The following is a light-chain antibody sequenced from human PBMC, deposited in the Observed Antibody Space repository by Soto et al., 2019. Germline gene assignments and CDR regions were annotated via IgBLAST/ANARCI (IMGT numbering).Light chain of an antibody. V-gene: IGKV3-20*01. Sequence: EVVLTQSPGTLSLSPGERATLSCRAIQSVSSTYFAWYQQKHGQAHRLLMYAASRRETGIPDKFSGSGSGTDFTLTISRLEPEDFAVYYCQQYDRSPYTFGQGTKLEI. CDR1: QSVSSTY. J-gene: IGKJ2*01. CDR2: AAS. CDR3: QQYDRSPYT.